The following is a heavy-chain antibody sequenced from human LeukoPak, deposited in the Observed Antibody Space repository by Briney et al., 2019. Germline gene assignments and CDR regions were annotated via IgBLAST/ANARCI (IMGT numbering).Heavy chain of an antibody. CDR3: TRHPPYCTNGVCYFDY. D-gene: IGHD2-8*01. J-gene: IGHJ4*02. CDR1: GFTFSGSA. CDR2: IRSKANSYAT. V-gene: IGHV3-73*01. Sequence: GGSLRLSRAPSGFTFSGSAMHWVRQASRKGLEWVGRIRSKANSYATAYAASVKGRFTVSRDDSKNTAYLQMNSLKADDTAVYYCTRHPPYCTNGVCYFDYWGQGTLVTVSS.